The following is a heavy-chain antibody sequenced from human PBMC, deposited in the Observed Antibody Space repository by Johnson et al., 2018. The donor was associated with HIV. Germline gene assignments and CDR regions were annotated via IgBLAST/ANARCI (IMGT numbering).Heavy chain of an antibody. J-gene: IGHJ3*02. CDR1: GFTVNSNY. D-gene: IGHD3-10*01. Sequence: VQLVESGGGLVQPGGSLRLSCAASGFTVNSNYMSWVRQAPGKGLEWVSAIGTAGDTYYPGSVKGRFTISRENAKNSLYLQMNSLRAGDTAVYYCARGGAYGSGSAFDAFDIWGQGTMVTVSS. V-gene: IGHV3-13*01. CDR3: ARGGAYGSGSAFDAFDI. CDR2: IGTAGDT.